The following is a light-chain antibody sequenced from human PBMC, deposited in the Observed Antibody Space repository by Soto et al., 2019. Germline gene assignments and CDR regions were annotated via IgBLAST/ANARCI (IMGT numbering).Light chain of an antibody. V-gene: IGKV3-15*01. J-gene: IGKJ4*02. Sequence: EIVMTQSPATLSASPGERAALSCRASQTISSNLAWYQQKFGQAPRLLIYGASTRATGIPARFSGSASGTDFTLTLRSLDPEELAVHFCRKRSEWPLTVGGGTKA. CDR3: RKRSEWPLT. CDR1: QTISSN. CDR2: GAS.